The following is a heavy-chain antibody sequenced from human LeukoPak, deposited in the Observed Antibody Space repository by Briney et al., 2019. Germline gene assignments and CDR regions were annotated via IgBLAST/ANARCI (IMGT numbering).Heavy chain of an antibody. Sequence: PGGSLRLSCAASGFTFDDYAMHWVRQAPGKGLEWVSGISWNSGSIGYADSVKGRFTISRDNAKNSLYLQMNSLRAEDTALYYCAKDAVDYDSSGHYRDAFDIWGQGTMVTVSS. CDR3: AKDAVDYDSSGHYRDAFDI. V-gene: IGHV3-9*01. J-gene: IGHJ3*02. CDR2: ISWNSGSI. D-gene: IGHD3-22*01. CDR1: GFTFDDYA.